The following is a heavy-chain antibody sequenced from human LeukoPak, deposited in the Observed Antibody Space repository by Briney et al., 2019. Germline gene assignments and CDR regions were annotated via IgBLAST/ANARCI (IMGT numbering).Heavy chain of an antibody. J-gene: IGHJ4*02. D-gene: IGHD2-8*02. CDR3: ARDTWWPDVTFDY. V-gene: IGHV3-23*01. CDR1: GFTFSSYA. CDR2: ISGSGGST. Sequence: GGSLRLSCAASGFTFSSYAMSWVRQAPGKGLEWVSAISGSGGSTYYADSVKGRFTISRDNSKNTLYLQMNSLRAEDTAVNYCARDTWWPDVTFDYWGQGTLVTVSS.